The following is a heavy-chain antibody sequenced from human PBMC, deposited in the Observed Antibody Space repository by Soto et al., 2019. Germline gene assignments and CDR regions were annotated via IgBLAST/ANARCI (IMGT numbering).Heavy chain of an antibody. Sequence: GESLKISCAASGFTFSSYAMSWVRQAPGKGLEWVSAISGSGGSTYYADSVKGRFTISRDNSKNTLYLQMNSLRAEDTAVYYCAKDGITMVRGVTYFDYWGQGTLVTVSS. CDR1: GFTFSSYA. CDR3: AKDGITMVRGVTYFDY. V-gene: IGHV3-23*01. CDR2: ISGSGGST. J-gene: IGHJ4*02. D-gene: IGHD3-10*01.